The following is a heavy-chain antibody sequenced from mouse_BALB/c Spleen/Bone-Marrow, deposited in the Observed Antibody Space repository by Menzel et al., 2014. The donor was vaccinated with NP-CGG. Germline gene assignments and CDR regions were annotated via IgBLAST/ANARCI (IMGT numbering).Heavy chain of an antibody. J-gene: IGHJ3*01. D-gene: IGHD2-1*01. CDR3: ASPIYYGNYEGFAY. V-gene: IGHV1-67*01. Sequence: VQLQQSGPELVRPGVSVKISCKSSGYTFTDYAMHWVKQSHAKSLEWIGVISTYSGNTNYNQKFKGKATMTVGKSSSTAYMELARLTSEDSAIYYCASPIYYGNYEGFAYWGQGTLVTVSA. CDR2: ISTYSGNT. CDR1: GYTFTDYA.